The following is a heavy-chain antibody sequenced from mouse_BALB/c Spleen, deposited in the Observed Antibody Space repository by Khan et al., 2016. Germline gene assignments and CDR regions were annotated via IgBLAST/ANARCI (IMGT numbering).Heavy chain of an antibody. D-gene: IGHD3-1*01. CDR1: GYTFTSYT. CDR3: ARKSTRASY. J-gene: IGHJ2*01. CDR2: INPSSGYT. V-gene: IGHV1-4*01. Sequence: QALLQQSGAELVKPGASVKMSCKASGYTFTSYTMHWVKQRPGQGLEWIGYINPSSGYTKYNQKFKDKATLTADKSSSTAYMQLSRLTSEDSAVYYCARKSTRASYWGQGTTLTVSS.